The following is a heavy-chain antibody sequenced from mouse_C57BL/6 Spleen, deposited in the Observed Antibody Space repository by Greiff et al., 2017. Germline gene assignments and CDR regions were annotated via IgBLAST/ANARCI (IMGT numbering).Heavy chain of an antibody. CDR1: GYAFSSYW. J-gene: IGHJ3*01. CDR2: IYPGDGDT. CDR3: ARDDDGDYRFAY. Sequence: QVQLQQSGADLVKPGASVKISCKASGYAFSSYWMNWVKQRPGKGLEWIGQIYPGDGDTNYNGKFKGKATLTADKSSSTAYMQLSSLTSEDSAVYFCARDDDGDYRFAYWGQGTLVTVAA. V-gene: IGHV1-80*01. D-gene: IGHD2-3*01.